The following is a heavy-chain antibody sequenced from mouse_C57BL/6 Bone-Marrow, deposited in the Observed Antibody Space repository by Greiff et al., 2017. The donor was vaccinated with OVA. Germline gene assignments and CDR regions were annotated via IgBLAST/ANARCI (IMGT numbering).Heavy chain of an antibody. Sequence: QVQLQQSGPELVKPGASVKISCKASGYAFSSSWMNWVKQRPGKGLEWIGRIYPGDGDTNYNGKFKGKATLTADKSSSTAYMQLSSLTSEDSAVYFCARSTAGTPYWGQGTLVTVSA. V-gene: IGHV1-82*01. D-gene: IGHD4-1*01. CDR3: ARSTAGTPY. CDR2: IYPGDGDT. J-gene: IGHJ3*01. CDR1: GYAFSSSW.